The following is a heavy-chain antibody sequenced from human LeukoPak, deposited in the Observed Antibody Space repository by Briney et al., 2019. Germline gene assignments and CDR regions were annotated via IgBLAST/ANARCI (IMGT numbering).Heavy chain of an antibody. CDR1: GGTFSSYA. V-gene: IGHV1-69*13. CDR3: ARGGQQQLVFDY. CDR2: IIPIFGTA. J-gene: IGHJ4*02. Sequence: ASVKVSCKASGGTFSSYAISWVRQAPGQGLEWMGGIIPIFGTANYAQKFQGRVTVTADESTSTAYMELSSLRSEDTAVYYCARGGQQQLVFDYWGQGTLVTVSS. D-gene: IGHD6-13*01.